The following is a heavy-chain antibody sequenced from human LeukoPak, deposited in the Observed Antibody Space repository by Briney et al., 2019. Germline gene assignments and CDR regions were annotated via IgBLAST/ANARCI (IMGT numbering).Heavy chain of an antibody. Sequence: SQTLSLTCAVSGDSVSRNSVAWNWIRQSPSRGLEWLGRTYYRTKWYNDYAVSVKSRITINPDTSKNQFSLQLNSVTPEDTAVYYCARDRYSGTNEGPFDYWGQGVLVTVSS. V-gene: IGHV6-1*01. J-gene: IGHJ4*02. CDR3: ARDRYSGTNEGPFDY. CDR2: TYYRTKWYN. CDR1: GDSVSRNSVA. D-gene: IGHD1-26*01.